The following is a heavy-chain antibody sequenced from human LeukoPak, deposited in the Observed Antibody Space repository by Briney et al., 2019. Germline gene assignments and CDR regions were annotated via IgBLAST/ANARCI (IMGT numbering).Heavy chain of an antibody. D-gene: IGHD5-12*01. CDR3: ARHSGYDFTGFDY. CDR2: IIPILGIA. Sequence: ASVKVSCKASGGTFSSYAISWVRQAPGQGLEWTGRIIPILGIANYAQKFQGRVTITADKSTSTAYMELSSLRSEDTAVYYCARHSGYDFTGFDYWGQGTLVTVSS. CDR1: GGTFSSYA. J-gene: IGHJ4*02. V-gene: IGHV1-69*04.